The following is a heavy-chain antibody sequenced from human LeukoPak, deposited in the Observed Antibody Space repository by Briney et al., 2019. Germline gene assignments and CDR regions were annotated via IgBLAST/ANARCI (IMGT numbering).Heavy chain of an antibody. CDR2: INWNGGST. CDR1: GFTFSNYW. D-gene: IGHD4-11*01. Sequence: PGGSLRLSCAASGFTFSNYWMSWVRQAPGKGLEWVSGINWNGGSTGYADSVKGRFTISRDNAKNSLYLQMNSLRAEDTALYHCARVDYSNYGGAFDIWGQGTMVTVSS. CDR3: ARVDYSNYGGAFDI. V-gene: IGHV3-20*01. J-gene: IGHJ3*02.